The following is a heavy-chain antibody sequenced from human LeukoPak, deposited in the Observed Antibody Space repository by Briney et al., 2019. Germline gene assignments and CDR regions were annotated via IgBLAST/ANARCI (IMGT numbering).Heavy chain of an antibody. D-gene: IGHD2-2*01. Sequence: NAGGSLRLSCAASGFTFSSYSMNWVRQAPGKGLEWVSSISSSSSYIYYADSVKGRFTISRDNAKNSLYLQMNSLRAEDTAVYYCARASRRAAFDIWGQGTMVTVSS. CDR2: ISSSSSYI. CDR3: ARASRRAAFDI. J-gene: IGHJ3*02. V-gene: IGHV3-21*01. CDR1: GFTFSSYS.